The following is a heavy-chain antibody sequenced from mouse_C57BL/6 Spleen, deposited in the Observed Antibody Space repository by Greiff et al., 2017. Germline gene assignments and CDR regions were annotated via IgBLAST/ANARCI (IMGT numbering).Heavy chain of an antibody. V-gene: IGHV1-42*01. D-gene: IGHD2-1*01. CDR2: INPSTGGT. CDR1: GYSFTGYY. CDR3: ARRYYGNSYYYAMDY. J-gene: IGHJ4*01. Sequence: VQLQQSGPELVKPGASVKISCKASGYSFTGYYMNWVKQSPEKSLEWIGEINPSTGGTTYNQKFKAKATLTVDKSSSTAYMQLKSLTSEDSAVYYCARRYYGNSYYYAMDYWGQGTSVTVSS.